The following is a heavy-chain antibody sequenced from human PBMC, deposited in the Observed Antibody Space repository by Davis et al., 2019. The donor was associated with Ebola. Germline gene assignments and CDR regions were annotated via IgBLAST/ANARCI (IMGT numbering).Heavy chain of an antibody. CDR2: ISAYSGST. Sequence: AASVKVSCKASGYTFSSYGISWVRQAPGQGLEWMGWISAYSGSTKYELKLQDRVTMTTDTSTSTAYMELRGLRSDDTALYYCARAYGAVYYYGMDVWGQGTTVTVSS. J-gene: IGHJ6*02. CDR3: ARAYGAVYYYGMDV. V-gene: IGHV1-18*01. CDR1: GYTFSSYG. D-gene: IGHD3-10*01.